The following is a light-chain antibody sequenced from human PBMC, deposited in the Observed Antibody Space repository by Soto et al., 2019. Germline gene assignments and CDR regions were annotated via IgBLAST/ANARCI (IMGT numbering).Light chain of an antibody. Sequence: EIVLTQSPATLSLSPGERAILSCRASQSVSTFFAWYQQKPGQALRLLIYDASERATGIPARFSGSGSGTDFTLTISSLEPEDFAVYYCQHRLNWPLTFGGGTTVELK. J-gene: IGKJ4*01. CDR2: DAS. CDR3: QHRLNWPLT. V-gene: IGKV3-11*01. CDR1: QSVSTF.